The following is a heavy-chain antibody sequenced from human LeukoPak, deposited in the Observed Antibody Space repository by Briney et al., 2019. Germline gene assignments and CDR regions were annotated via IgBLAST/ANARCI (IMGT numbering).Heavy chain of an antibody. CDR1: GFIVSSNH. V-gene: IGHV3-30*03. Sequence: PGGSLRLSCAASGFIVSSNHMSWVRQAPGKGLEWVAIISNDGSRKYYAHSVEGRFTISRDNSKNTLYLQMDSLRAEDTAVYYCARDRAWNYFDYWGQGTLVTVSS. J-gene: IGHJ4*02. D-gene: IGHD3-3*01. CDR3: ARDRAWNYFDY. CDR2: ISNDGSRK.